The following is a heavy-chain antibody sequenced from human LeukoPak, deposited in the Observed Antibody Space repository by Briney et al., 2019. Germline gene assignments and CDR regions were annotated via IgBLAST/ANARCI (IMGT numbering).Heavy chain of an antibody. D-gene: IGHD1-26*01. CDR2: INHSGST. J-gene: IGHJ3*02. CDR3: AREDSGISDNAFDI. Sequence: SETLSLTCAVYGGSFSGYYWSWIRQPPGKGREWIGEINHSGSTNYNPSLKSRVTISVDTSKNQFSLKLSSVTAADTAMYYCAREDSGISDNAFDIWGQGTMVTISS. V-gene: IGHV4-34*01. CDR1: GGSFSGYY.